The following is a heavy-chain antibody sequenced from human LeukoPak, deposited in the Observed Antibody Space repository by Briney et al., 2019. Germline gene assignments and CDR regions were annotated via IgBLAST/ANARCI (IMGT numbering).Heavy chain of an antibody. V-gene: IGHV3-21*01. CDR3: VRGLYSSDV. Sequence: GGSVRLSCAASGLTHSIYTMNWLRHAPGKALEWVSSITSGSTYMYYADSVKGRFTISRDNAKNSLYLQVNSLRAEDTAVYYCVRGLYSSDVWGQGTTVTVSS. J-gene: IGHJ6*02. CDR1: GLTHSIYT. CDR2: ITSGSTYM. D-gene: IGHD5-18*01.